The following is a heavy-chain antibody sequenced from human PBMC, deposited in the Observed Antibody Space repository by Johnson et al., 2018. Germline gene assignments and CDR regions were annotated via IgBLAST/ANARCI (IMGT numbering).Heavy chain of an antibody. J-gene: IGHJ3*01. CDR3: AKEGNDGDYARHDPFDF. CDR2: ISGGASTT. D-gene: IGHD4-17*01. Sequence: EVQLLETGGGLVQXGGCLRLSCAASGFTFSIHTMNWVRQAPGKGLEWVSSISGGASTTNYADSVKGRFSISRDNSNNTLFLQMYSLRTEDTAIYYCAKEGNDGDYARHDPFDFWGQGTVVTVSS. V-gene: IGHV3-23*01. CDR1: GFTFSIHT.